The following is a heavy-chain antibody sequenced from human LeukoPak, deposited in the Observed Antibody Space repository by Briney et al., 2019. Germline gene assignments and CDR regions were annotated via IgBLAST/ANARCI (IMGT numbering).Heavy chain of an antibody. Sequence: GGSLRLSCVASGFTFSTNAMSWVRQAPGKGLEWVSAIGGSGANTSYADSVKGRFTISRDNARHTLYLQMDSLRAEDTAVYFCAKDGTSGTWDDWGQGTLVTVSS. CDR1: GFTFSTNA. CDR3: AKDGTSGTWDD. D-gene: IGHD1-1*01. J-gene: IGHJ4*02. V-gene: IGHV3-23*01. CDR2: IGGSGANT.